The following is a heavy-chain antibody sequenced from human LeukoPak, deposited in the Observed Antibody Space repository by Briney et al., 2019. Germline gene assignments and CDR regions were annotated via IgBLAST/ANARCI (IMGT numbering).Heavy chain of an antibody. CDR2: FGTAGDT. J-gene: IGHJ2*01. D-gene: IGHD2-21*02. Sequence: SGGSLRLFCVASGFTLRMYDVHWVRVPAGEGLVWVSGFGTAGDTYYPDSVRGRFTISRENGKNSFYLQMNNLRVGDTAVYYCARGAYNGDNWHFDLWGRGTRVTVSS. CDR3: ARGAYNGDNWHFDL. CDR1: GFTLRMYD. V-gene: IGHV3-13*01.